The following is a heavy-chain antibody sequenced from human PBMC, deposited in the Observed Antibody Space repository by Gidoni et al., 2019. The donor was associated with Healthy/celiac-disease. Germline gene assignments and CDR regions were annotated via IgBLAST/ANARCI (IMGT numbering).Heavy chain of an antibody. Sequence: QVQLVQSGAEVKKPGASVKVSCKASGYTFTRYGISWVRQAPGQGLEWMGWISAYNGNTNYAQKLQGRVTMTTDTSTSTAYMELRSLRSDDTAVYYCARDLFAPAGAVASPRKFDYWGQGTLVTVSS. D-gene: IGHD6-19*01. CDR2: ISAYNGNT. J-gene: IGHJ4*02. V-gene: IGHV1-18*01. CDR1: GYTFTRYG. CDR3: ARDLFAPAGAVASPRKFDY.